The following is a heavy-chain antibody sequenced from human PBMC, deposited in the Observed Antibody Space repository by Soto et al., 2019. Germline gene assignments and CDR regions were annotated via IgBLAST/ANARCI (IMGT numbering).Heavy chain of an antibody. J-gene: IGHJ6*02. D-gene: IGHD6-6*01. Sequence: PGGSLRLSCAASGFTFSNAWMSWVRQAPGKGLEWVGRIKSKTDGGTTDYAAPVKGRFTISRDDSKNTLYLQMNSLKTEDTAVYYCTTVAPGIAARPVDWYYYVMDVWGQGTTVTVSS. CDR2: IKSKTDGGTT. CDR1: GFTFSNAW. V-gene: IGHV3-15*01. CDR3: TTVAPGIAARPVDWYYYVMDV.